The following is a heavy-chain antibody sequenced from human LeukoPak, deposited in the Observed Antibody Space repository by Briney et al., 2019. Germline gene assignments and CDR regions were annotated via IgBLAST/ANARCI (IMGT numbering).Heavy chain of an antibody. J-gene: IGHJ4*02. CDR3: ARDNSYYDILTGYYTRSFDY. D-gene: IGHD3-9*01. V-gene: IGHV1-2*02. CDR1: GYTFTGYY. Sequence: ASVKVSCKASGYTFTGYYMHWVRQAPGQGLEWMGWINPNSGGTNYAQKIQGRVTMTRDTSISTAYMELSRLRSDDTAVYYCARDNSYYDILTGYYTRSFDYWGQGTLVTVSS. CDR2: INPNSGGT.